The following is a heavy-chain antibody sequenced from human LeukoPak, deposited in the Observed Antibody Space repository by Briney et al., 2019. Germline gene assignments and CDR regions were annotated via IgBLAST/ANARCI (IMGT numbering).Heavy chain of an antibody. Sequence: GGSLRLSCAASGFTVSSNYMSWVRQAPGKGLEWVSVIYSGGSTYYADSVKGRFTISRDNSKNTLYLQMNSLRAEDTAVYYRVKEVSSSWQFDPWGQGTLVTVSS. CDR2: IYSGGST. CDR1: GFTVSSNY. D-gene: IGHD6-13*01. J-gene: IGHJ5*02. V-gene: IGHV3-66*01. CDR3: VKEVSSSWQFDP.